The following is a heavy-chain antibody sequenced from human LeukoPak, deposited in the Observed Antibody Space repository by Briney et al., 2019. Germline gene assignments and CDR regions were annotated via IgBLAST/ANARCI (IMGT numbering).Heavy chain of an antibody. J-gene: IGHJ4*02. D-gene: IGHD2-2*01. V-gene: IGHV3-33*06. CDR3: AKGIVVVPAGGYFDY. CDR2: IWYDGSNK. CDR1: GFTFSSYG. Sequence: GGSLRLSCAASGFTFSSYGMHWVRQAPGKGLEWVAVIWYDGSNKYYADSVKGRFTISRDNSKNTLYLQMNSLRAEDTAVYYCAKGIVVVPAGGYFDYWGQGTLVTVSS.